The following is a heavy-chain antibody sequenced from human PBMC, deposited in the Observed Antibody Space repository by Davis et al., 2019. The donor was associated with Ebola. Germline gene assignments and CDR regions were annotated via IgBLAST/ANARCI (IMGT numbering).Heavy chain of an antibody. CDR2: ISSSSSTI. CDR3: ARDDTMVRGVITPTFDY. CDR1: GITFSSYS. V-gene: IGHV3-48*02. J-gene: IGHJ4*02. Sequence: GSLRLSCAASGITFSSYSMNWVRQAPGKGLEWVSYISSSSSTIYYADSVKGRFTISRDNAKNSLYLQMNSLRDEDTAVYYCARDDTMVRGVITPTFDYWGQGTLVIVSS. D-gene: IGHD3-10*01.